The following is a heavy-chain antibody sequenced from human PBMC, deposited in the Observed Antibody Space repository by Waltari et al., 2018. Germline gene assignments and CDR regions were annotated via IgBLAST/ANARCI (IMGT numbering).Heavy chain of an antibody. CDR2: VRYDGSNK. Sequence: QVQLVVSGGGVVQPGGSLRLSCAASGFTLRSYGTLCVRQAPGKGLEGVAVVRYDGSNKYYADSVKGRFTISRDNSKNTLYLQMNSLRAEDTAVYYCASKWASRGWYHYWGQGTLVTVSS. J-gene: IGHJ4*02. CDR1: GFTLRSYG. V-gene: IGHV3-30*02. CDR3: ASKWASRGWYHY. D-gene: IGHD6-19*01.